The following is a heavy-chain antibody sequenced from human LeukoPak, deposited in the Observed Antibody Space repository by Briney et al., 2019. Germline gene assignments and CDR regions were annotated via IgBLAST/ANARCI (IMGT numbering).Heavy chain of an antibody. Sequence: PGASVKVSCKASGGTFSSYAISWVRQAPGQGLEWMGGIIPIFGTANYAQKCQGRVTITTDESTSTAYMELSSLRSEDAAVYYCASGNYYDSSGYYVSWGQGTLVTVSS. D-gene: IGHD3-22*01. V-gene: IGHV1-69*05. CDR2: IIPIFGTA. CDR1: GGTFSSYA. CDR3: ASGNYYDSSGYYVS. J-gene: IGHJ5*02.